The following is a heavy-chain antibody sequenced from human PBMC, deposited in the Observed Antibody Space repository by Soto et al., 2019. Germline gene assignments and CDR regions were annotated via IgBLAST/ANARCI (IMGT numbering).Heavy chain of an antibody. CDR3: ARSWPVDDSRPFGY. J-gene: IGHJ4*02. V-gene: IGHV1-69*06. CDR2: IIPIFGTA. Sequence: QVQLVQSGAEVKKPGSSVTVSCKASGGTFSSYAISWVRQAPGQGLEWMGGIIPIFGTANYAQKFQGRVTITADKSTSTACMELSSLRSEDTAVYYCARSWPVDDSRPFGYWGQGTLVTVSS. D-gene: IGHD3-22*01. CDR1: GGTFSSYA.